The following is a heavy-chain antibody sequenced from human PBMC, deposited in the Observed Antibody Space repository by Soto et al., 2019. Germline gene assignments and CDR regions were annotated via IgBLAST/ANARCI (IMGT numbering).Heavy chain of an antibody. CDR2: IYWDDDK. V-gene: IGHV2-5*02. Sequence: QITLKESGPTLVKPTQTLTLTCTFSGFSLSTTGVGVGWIRQPPGKALEWLALIYWDDDKRYSPSLKSRLTITTDTSKNQVVLTMTNMDPVDTATYYCAHSQWFGEFRYWGQGTLVTVSS. CDR3: AHSQWFGEFRY. J-gene: IGHJ4*02. CDR1: GFSLSTTGVG. D-gene: IGHD3-10*01.